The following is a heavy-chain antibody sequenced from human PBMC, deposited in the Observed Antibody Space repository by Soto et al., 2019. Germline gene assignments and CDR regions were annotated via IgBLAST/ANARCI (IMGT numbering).Heavy chain of an antibody. V-gene: IGHV4-4*02. Sequence: QVQLQESGPGLVKPSGTLSLTCAVSGGSISSSNWWSWVRQPPGKGLEWIGEIYHSGSTNYNPSLKSRVTFSVDKAQHQCSLKVSCVAAGDTAVYYCAGGYSSGRYGDWGQGSLVTVSS. D-gene: IGHD6-19*01. J-gene: IGHJ4*02. CDR1: GGSISSSNW. CDR2: IYHSGST. CDR3: AGGYSSGRYGD.